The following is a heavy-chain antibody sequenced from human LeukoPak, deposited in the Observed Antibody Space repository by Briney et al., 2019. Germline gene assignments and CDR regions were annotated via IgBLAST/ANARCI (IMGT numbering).Heavy chain of an antibody. CDR2: ITDSGSAT. Sequence: GGSLRLSCAASEFTFSSYDMSWVRQAPGRGLEWVSTITDSGSATYYTDSAKGRFTISRDNTKNTLYLQMNSLRVEDTAVYYCAHTVWSGNYFDYWGQGTLVTVSS. CDR3: AHTVWSGNYFDY. CDR1: EFTFSSYD. J-gene: IGHJ4*02. V-gene: IGHV3-23*01. D-gene: IGHD3-3*01.